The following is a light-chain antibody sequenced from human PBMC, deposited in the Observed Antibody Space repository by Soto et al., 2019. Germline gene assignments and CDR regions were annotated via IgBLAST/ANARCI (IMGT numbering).Light chain of an antibody. CDR1: SSDVGGYNY. CDR3: SSYTTSYTWV. CDR2: DVS. V-gene: IGLV2-14*01. Sequence: QSALTQPASVSGSPGQSITISCTGTSSDVGGYNYVSWYQQHPGKAPKLMIYDVSNRPSGVSNRFSGSKSGNTASLTISGLQAEDEADYFSSSYTTSYTWVFGGGTKLTVL. J-gene: IGLJ3*02.